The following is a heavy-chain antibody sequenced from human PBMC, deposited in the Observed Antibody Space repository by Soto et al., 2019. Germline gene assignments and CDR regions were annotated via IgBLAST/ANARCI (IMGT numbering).Heavy chain of an antibody. J-gene: IGHJ5*02. CDR2: INAGNGNT. D-gene: IGHD2-2*01. CDR3: ARALGYCSSTSCKNWFGP. CDR1: GYTFTSHA. V-gene: IGHV1-3*01. Sequence: ASVKVSCKASGYTFTSHAMHWVRQAPGQRLEWMGWINAGNGNTKYSQKFQGRVTITRDTSASTAYMELSSLRSEDTAVYYCARALGYCSSTSCKNWFGPWGQGTLVTVSS.